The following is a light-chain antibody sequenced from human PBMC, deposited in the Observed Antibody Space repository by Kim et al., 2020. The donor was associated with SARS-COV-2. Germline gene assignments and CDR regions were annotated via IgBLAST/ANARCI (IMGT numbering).Light chain of an antibody. V-gene: IGLV3-27*01. CDR2: KDS. CDR3: YSAADNNGV. J-gene: IGLJ3*02. Sequence: VSPGQTARITCSGDVLAKKYARWFQQKPGQAPVLVIYKDSERPSGIPERFSGSSSGTTVTLTISGAQVEDEADYYCYSAADNNGVFGGGTQLTVL. CDR1: VLAKKY.